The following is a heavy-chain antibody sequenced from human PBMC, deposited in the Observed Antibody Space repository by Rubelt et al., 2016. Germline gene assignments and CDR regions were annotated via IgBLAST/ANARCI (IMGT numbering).Heavy chain of an antibody. Sequence: QVQLQQWGAGLLKPSETLSLTCAVSGGSFSRYYWSWIRQPPGKGLEWIGSIYYSGSTDYNPSLKSRVSISVDTSKNQFPLKLRSVTAADTAVYYCARSGSRYGSETFDYWGQGTLVTVSS. CDR1: GGSFSRYY. D-gene: IGHD5-18*01. CDR2: IYYSGST. J-gene: IGHJ4*02. V-gene: IGHV4-34*01. CDR3: ARSGSRYGSETFDY.